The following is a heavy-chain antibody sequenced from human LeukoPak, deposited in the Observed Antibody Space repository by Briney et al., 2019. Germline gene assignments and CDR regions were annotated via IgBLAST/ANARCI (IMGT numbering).Heavy chain of an antibody. V-gene: IGHV3-48*03. J-gene: IGHJ4*02. Sequence: PGGSLRLSCAASGFTFSSYEMNWVRQAPGKELEWVSYISSSGSTIYYADSVKGRFTISRDNVKNSLYLQMNSLRAEDTAVYYCARVSGWPGDYWGQGTLVTVSS. CDR3: ARVSGWPGDY. CDR2: ISSSGSTI. CDR1: GFTFSSYE. D-gene: IGHD6-19*01.